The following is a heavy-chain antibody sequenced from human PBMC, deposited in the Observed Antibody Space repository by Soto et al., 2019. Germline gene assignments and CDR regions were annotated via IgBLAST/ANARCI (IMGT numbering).Heavy chain of an antibody. CDR2: INPSGGGT. V-gene: IGHV1-46*01. D-gene: IGHD4-4*01. CDR1: GYTFSSYY. CDR3: ARYDYNGYYFDY. Sequence: QVQLVQSGAEVKKPGASVKVSCKASGYTFSSYYMHWVRQAPGQGYEWMGIINPSGGGTTYAQKFKGRVTMTRDTSTSTVYMELSSLRSEDTAVYYCARYDYNGYYFDYWGQGTLVTVSS. J-gene: IGHJ4*02.